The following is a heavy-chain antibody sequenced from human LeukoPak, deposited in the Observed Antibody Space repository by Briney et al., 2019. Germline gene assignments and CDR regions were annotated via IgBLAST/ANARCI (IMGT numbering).Heavy chain of an antibody. CDR1: GYTFTGYY. V-gene: IGHV1-2*02. CDR3: ARVYGDNLYYYYYYMDV. CDR2: INPNSGGT. Sequence: ASVKVSCKASGYTFTGYYMHWVRQAPGQGLEWMGWINPNSGGTNYAQKFQGRVTMTRDTSISTAYMELSRLRSDDTAVYYCARVYGDNLYYYYYYMDVWGKGTTVTVSS. D-gene: IGHD4-17*01. J-gene: IGHJ6*03.